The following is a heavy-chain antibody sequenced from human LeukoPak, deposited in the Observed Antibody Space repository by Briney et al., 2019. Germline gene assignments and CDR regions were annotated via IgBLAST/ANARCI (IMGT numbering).Heavy chain of an antibody. Sequence: SETLSLTCTVSGGSISSYYWSWIRQPPGKGLEWIGYIYYSGTTNYNPSLKSRVTIPLDTSKKQFSLKLSSVTAADTAVYYCASWGGDYLFDYWGQGTLVTVSS. V-gene: IGHV4-59*01. J-gene: IGHJ4*02. CDR2: IYYSGTT. CDR3: ASWGGDYLFDY. D-gene: IGHD4-17*01. CDR1: GGSISSYY.